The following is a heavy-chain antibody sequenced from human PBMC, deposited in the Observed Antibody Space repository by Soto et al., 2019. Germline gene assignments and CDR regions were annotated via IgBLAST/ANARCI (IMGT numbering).Heavy chain of an antibody. V-gene: IGHV4-59*08. Sequence: QVQLQESGPGLVKPSETLSLTCTVSGGSISSYYWSWIRQPPGKGLEWIGYIYYSGSTNYNPSLKSRVTISVDTSKNQFSLKLSSVTAADTAVYYCAILYGFSGFDYWGQGTLVTVSS. D-gene: IGHD6-25*01. J-gene: IGHJ4*02. CDR1: GGSISSYY. CDR2: IYYSGST. CDR3: AILYGFSGFDY.